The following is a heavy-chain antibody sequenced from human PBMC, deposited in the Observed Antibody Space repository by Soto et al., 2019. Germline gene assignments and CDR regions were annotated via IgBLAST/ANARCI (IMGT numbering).Heavy chain of an antibody. D-gene: IGHD6-13*01. J-gene: IGHJ6*02. CDR1: GGSISSGDYY. CDR2: IYYSGST. CDR3: AKSGAAAGTGYYYYGMDV. Sequence: SETLSLTXTVSGGSISSGDYYWSWIRQPPGKGLEWIGYIYYSGSTYYNPSLKSRVTISVDTSKNQFSLKLSSVTAADTAVYYCAKSGAAAGTGYYYYGMDVWGQGTTVTVSS. V-gene: IGHV4-30-4*01.